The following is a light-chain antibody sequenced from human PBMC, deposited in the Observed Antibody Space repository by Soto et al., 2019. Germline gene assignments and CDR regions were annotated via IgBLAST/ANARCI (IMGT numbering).Light chain of an antibody. CDR2: NEN. CDR1: NIATYS. V-gene: IGLV3-21*04. Sequence: SYELTQPPSVSLAPGKTARITCGGNNIATYSVHWYRQKPGQAPVLVISNENDRPSGIPDRFSGANSGHTATLTIRRVEAGDEAEYYCQLWDNKNDEVVFGGGTKLTVL. J-gene: IGLJ3*02. CDR3: QLWDNKNDEVV.